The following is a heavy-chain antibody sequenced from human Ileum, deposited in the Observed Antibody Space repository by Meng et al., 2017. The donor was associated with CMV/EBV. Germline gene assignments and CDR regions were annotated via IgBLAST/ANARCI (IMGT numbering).Heavy chain of an antibody. D-gene: IGHD1-26*01. CDR2: IYSGGSST. CDR1: GFTFSSYA. Sequence: GGSLRLSCAASGFTFSSYAMSWVRQAPGKGLEWVSVIYSGGSSTYYADSVKGRFTISRDNSKNTLYLQMNSLRAEDTAVYYCAKAVGATAFWDYWGQGTLVTVSS. J-gene: IGHJ4*02. CDR3: AKAVGATAFWDY. V-gene: IGHV3-23*03.